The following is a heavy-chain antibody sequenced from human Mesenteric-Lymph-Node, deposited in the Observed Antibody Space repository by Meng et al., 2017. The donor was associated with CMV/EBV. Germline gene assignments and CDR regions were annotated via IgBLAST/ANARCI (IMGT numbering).Heavy chain of an antibody. Sequence: GESLKISCAASGFTFSNYEMNWVRLTPGKGLEWVSSISTSGGTMYYADSVRGRFTISRDNAKDSLYLQMNSLRAEDTAVYYCARAGDGYWDYWGQGTLVTVSS. CDR2: ISTSGGTM. V-gene: IGHV3-48*03. CDR1: GFTFSNYE. J-gene: IGHJ4*02. CDR3: ARAGDGYWDY. D-gene: IGHD5-24*01.